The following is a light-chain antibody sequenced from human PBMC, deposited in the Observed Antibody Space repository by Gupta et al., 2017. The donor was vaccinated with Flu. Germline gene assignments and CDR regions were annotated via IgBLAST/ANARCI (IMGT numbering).Light chain of an antibody. J-gene: IGKJ2*01. CDR2: LGS. CDR1: QSLLHRNGYNH. Sequence: DIVVTQSPLSLPVTPGEPASISCRSSQSLLHRNGYNHLDWYLQKPGQSPQLLIYLGSYRASGVPDRFSSSGSGTDFTLKISRVEAEDVGVYYCMQALQTPYTFGQGTKLEIK. V-gene: IGKV2-28*01. CDR3: MQALQTPYT.